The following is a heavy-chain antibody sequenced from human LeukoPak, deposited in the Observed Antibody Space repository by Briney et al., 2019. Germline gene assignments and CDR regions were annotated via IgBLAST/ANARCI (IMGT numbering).Heavy chain of an antibody. D-gene: IGHD6-19*01. CDR1: GFTFSRYG. Sequence: GGSLRLSCAASGFTFSRYGMSWVRQAPGKGLEWVSAISGSGGSTYYADSVKGRFTISRDNSKNTLYLQINSLRAEDTAVYYCAKDHLPGIVVADRDYWGQGTLVAVSS. CDR3: AKDHLPGIVVADRDY. V-gene: IGHV3-23*01. CDR2: ISGSGGST. J-gene: IGHJ4*02.